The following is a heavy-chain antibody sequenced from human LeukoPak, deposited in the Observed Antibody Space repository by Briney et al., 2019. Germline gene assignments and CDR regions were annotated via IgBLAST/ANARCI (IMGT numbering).Heavy chain of an antibody. Sequence: GESLKVSCKGSGYSITDYWIAWVRPLPGKGLEWMGIIYPADSDTRYSPSFQGQVTISADKSISTAYLQWSSLKDSDTAMYYCARRGYCSGGDYFSNVFDIWGQGTVVTVSS. CDR1: GYSITDYW. D-gene: IGHD2-15*01. J-gene: IGHJ3*02. CDR2: IYPADSDT. CDR3: ARRGYCSGGDYFSNVFDI. V-gene: IGHV5-51*01.